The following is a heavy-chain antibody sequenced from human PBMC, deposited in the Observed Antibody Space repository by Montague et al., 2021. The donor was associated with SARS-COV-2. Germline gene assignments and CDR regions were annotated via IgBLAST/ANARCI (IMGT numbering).Heavy chain of an antibody. CDR2: IYYGGTRT. J-gene: IGHJ6*03. CDR1: GFTFSNYA. V-gene: IGHV3-23*03. Sequence: SLRLSCAASGFTFSNYAMNWVRQAPGKGLEWVSGIYYGGTRTHYADSVKGRFTVSRDDSKNTLYLQMNSLRAEDTAVYYCARAMVRGVIIYYYYYMDVWGKGTTVTVSS. D-gene: IGHD3-10*01. CDR3: ARAMVRGVIIYYYYYMDV.